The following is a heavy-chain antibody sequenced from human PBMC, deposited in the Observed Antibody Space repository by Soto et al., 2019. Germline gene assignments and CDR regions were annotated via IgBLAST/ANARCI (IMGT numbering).Heavy chain of an antibody. D-gene: IGHD2-2*01. V-gene: IGHV4-4*02. CDR3: ARYYQSRGTCSCAY. CDR2: IYHGGNI. J-gene: IGHJ4*02. Sequence: QVQLQESGPGLVQPSGTLSLTCAVSGDSVNTSDWWNWVRQPPGKGLEWIGEIYHGGNIYYKPTLTSRVTISLDKSKHEVSLQLSSVTAADTAVYYCARYYQSRGTCSCAYGGQGALFTVSS. CDR1: GDSVNTSDW.